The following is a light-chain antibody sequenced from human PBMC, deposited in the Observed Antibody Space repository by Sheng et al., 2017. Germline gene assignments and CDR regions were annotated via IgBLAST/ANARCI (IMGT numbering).Light chain of an antibody. CDR3: QQYDTYST. V-gene: IGKV1-5*03. J-gene: IGKJ1*01. Sequence: DIQMTQSPSTLSASIGDRVAISCRASQSISDWLAWYQQKPGKAPKLHDLSGISFSKVGSRSRFSGSGSGTEFTLTIISLQPDDFATYYCQQYDTYSTFGQGTEVE. CDR2: GIS. CDR1: QSISDW.